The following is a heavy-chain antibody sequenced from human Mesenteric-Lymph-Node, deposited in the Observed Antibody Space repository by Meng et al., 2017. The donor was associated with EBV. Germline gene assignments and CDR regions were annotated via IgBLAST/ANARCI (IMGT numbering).Heavy chain of an antibody. J-gene: IGHJ4*02. CDR2: INTDGTST. CDR1: GFTFSNYW. CDR3: ARERRVG. V-gene: IGHV3-74*01. Sequence: LVEAGGQLVQPGGSLRLSCAASGFTFSNYWMHWVRQAPGKGLVWVSRINTDGTSTYYADSVKGRFTISRDNAKNTLYLQMNSLRAEDTAMYYCARERRVGWGQGTLVTVSS.